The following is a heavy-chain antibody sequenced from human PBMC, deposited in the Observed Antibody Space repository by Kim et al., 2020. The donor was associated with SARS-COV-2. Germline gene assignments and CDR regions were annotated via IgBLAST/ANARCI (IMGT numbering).Heavy chain of an antibody. CDR2: ISSSSSTI. V-gene: IGHV3-48*02. CDR1: GFTFSSYS. CDR3: ARDRQEQNYYDSSGYVDY. D-gene: IGHD3-22*01. J-gene: IGHJ4*02. Sequence: GGSLRLSCAASGFTFSSYSMNWVRQAPGKGLEWVSYISSSSSTIYYADSVKGRFTISRDNAKNSLYLQMNSLRDEDTAVYYCARDRQEQNYYDSSGYVDYWGQGTLVTVSS.